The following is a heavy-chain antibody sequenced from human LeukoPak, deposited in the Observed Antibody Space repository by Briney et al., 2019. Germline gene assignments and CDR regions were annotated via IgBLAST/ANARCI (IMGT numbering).Heavy chain of an antibody. D-gene: IGHD1-1*01. V-gene: IGHV3-7*01. CDR3: ARYRGYGWFDP. CDR1: GFTFSSYW. Sequence: GGSLRLSCAASGFTFSSYWKSWVRQAPGKGLEWVANIKQDGSGKYYVDSVKGRFTISRDNAKNSLYLQMNSLRAEDTAVYYCARYRGYGWFDPWGQGTLVTVSS. CDR2: IKQDGSGK. J-gene: IGHJ5*02.